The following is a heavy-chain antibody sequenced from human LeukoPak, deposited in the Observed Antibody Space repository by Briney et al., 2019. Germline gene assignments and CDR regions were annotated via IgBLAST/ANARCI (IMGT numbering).Heavy chain of an antibody. Sequence: ASVKVSCKASGYSFTSYGISWVRQAPGQGPEWMGWISAYNGDRNYAPDLQGRVTMTTETSTSTAYMELRSLRSDDTAVYYCATRTGTYPYYFDYWGPGTLVTVSS. CDR1: GYSFTSYG. V-gene: IGHV1-18*01. CDR3: ATRTGTYPYYFDY. J-gene: IGHJ4*02. D-gene: IGHD1-26*01. CDR2: ISAYNGDR.